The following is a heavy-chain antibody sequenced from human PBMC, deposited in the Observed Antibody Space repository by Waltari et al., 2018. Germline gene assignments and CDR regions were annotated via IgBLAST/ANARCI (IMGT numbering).Heavy chain of an antibody. CDR1: GFTFSSYA. J-gene: IGHJ3*02. D-gene: IGHD3-9*01. CDR2: ISGSGGST. CDR3: ARDYDILTGYYTDAFDI. V-gene: IGHV3-23*01. Sequence: EVQLLESGGGLVQPGGSLRLSCAASGFTFSSYAMSWVRQAPGKGLEWVSAISGSGGSTYYADSVKGRFTISRDNAKNSLYLQMNSLRAEDTAVYYCARDYDILTGYYTDAFDIWGQGTMVTVSS.